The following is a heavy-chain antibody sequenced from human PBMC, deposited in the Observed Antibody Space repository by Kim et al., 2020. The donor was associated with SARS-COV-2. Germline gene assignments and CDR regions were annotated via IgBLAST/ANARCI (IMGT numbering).Heavy chain of an antibody. CDR3: ARGQYDFWSGYSISYLYY. CDR2: INHSGST. CDR1: GGSFSGYY. Sequence: SETLSLTCAVYGGSFSGYYWSWIRQPPGKGLEWIGQINHSGSTNYNPSLKSRVTISVDTSKNQFSLKLSSVTAADTAVYYCARGQYDFWSGYSISYLYY. J-gene: IGHJ6*01. V-gene: IGHV4-34*01. D-gene: IGHD3-3*01.